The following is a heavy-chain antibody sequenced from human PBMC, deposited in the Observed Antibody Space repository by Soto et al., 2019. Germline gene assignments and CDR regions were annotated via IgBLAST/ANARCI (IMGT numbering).Heavy chain of an antibody. D-gene: IGHD1-26*01. CDR1: GFYFGSFG. CDR2: IVVVSGST. Sequence: SVKVSCKASGFYFGSFGIQFLRQTRGRGLEWIGWIVVVSGSTNYARQFQGRVAISRDMSSSTAYLDLYDLKSDDTAVYFCSADHPHMAMGWPVWGQGNTGHRLL. CDR3: SADHPHMAMGWPV. V-gene: IGHV1-58*02. J-gene: IGHJ6*02.